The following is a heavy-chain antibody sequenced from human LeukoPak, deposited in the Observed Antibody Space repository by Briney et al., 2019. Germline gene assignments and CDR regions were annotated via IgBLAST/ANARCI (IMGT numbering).Heavy chain of an antibody. D-gene: IGHD4-17*01. Sequence: ASVTVSCTASGGTFSSYAISWVRQAPGQGLEWMGGIIPIFGTANYAQKFQGRVTITADESTSTAYMELSSLRSEDTAVYYCARGKGVITVTTPWFDPWGQGTLVTVSS. CDR2: IIPIFGTA. J-gene: IGHJ5*02. CDR3: ARGKGVITVTTPWFDP. CDR1: GGTFSSYA. V-gene: IGHV1-69*13.